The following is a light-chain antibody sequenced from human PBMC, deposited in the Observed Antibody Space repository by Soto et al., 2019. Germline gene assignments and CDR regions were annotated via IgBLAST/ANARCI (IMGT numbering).Light chain of an antibody. V-gene: IGKV1-33*01. CDR1: QDISNY. CDR3: QQYDNLPPF. J-gene: IGKJ3*01. Sequence: TQMTQSPSSLSASVGDRVTIACRASQDISNYLNWYQQKPGKAPKLLIYDASNLETGVPSRFSGSGSGTDFTFTISSLQPEDIATYYCQQYDNLPPFFGPGTKVDIK. CDR2: DAS.